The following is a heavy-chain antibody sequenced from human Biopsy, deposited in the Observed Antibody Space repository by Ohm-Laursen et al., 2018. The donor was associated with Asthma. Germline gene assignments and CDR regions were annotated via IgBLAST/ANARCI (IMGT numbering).Heavy chain of an antibody. D-gene: IGHD2-2*01. CDR2: INSVFGTT. V-gene: IGHV1-69*01. Sequence: SSVKVSCKSLGGTFNTYVIGWVRQAPRQGLEWMGGINSVFGTTTYPQKFQDRVAITADDSTSTVYMELSSLRSEDTAVYYCARKAGSCISRTCYSLDFWGQGTLVTVSS. CDR3: ARKAGSCISRTCYSLDF. CDR1: GGTFNTYV. J-gene: IGHJ4*02.